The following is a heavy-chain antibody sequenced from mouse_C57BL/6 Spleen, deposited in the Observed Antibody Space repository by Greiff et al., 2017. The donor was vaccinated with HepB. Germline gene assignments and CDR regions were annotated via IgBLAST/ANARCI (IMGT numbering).Heavy chain of an antibody. J-gene: IGHJ2*01. V-gene: IGHV1-82*01. D-gene: IGHD1-1*01. CDR2: IYPGDGDT. Sequence: VKLQQSGPELVKPGASVKISCKASGYAFSSSWMNWVKQRPGKGLEWIGRIYPGDGDTNYNGKFKGKATLTADKSSSTAYMQLSSLTSEDSAVYFCARPSSYYFDYWGQGTTLTVSS. CDR1: GYAFSSSW. CDR3: ARPSSYYFDY.